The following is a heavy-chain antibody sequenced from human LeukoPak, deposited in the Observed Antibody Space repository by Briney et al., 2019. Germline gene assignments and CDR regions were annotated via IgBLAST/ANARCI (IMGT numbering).Heavy chain of an antibody. CDR2: ISYRGTT. CDR3: ARLSKDIVVVAAAVAYYFDY. Sequence: SETLSLTCTVSGDSISSHYWSWIRQFPGKQLEYIGYISYRGTTNYNPSLKSRVTMSVGTSNNQFSLRLTSVTAADTAVYYCARLSKDIVVVAAAVAYYFDYWGQGALVTVSS. CDR1: GDSISSHY. J-gene: IGHJ4*02. D-gene: IGHD2-2*01. V-gene: IGHV4-59*08.